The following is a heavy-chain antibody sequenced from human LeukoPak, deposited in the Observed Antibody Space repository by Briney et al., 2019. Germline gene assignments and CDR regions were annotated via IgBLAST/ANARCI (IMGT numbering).Heavy chain of an antibody. V-gene: IGHV4-59*01. CDR2: IYYSGST. CDR3: ARGDPLVEDTPVVLFDY. D-gene: IGHD5-18*01. Sequence: SETLSLTCTVSGDSISVYYWSWIRQPPGKGLEWIGYIYYSGSTNYNPSLKSRVTISVDTSKNQFSLKLSSVTAADTAVYYCARGDPLVEDTPVVLFDYWGQGTLVTVSS. J-gene: IGHJ4*02. CDR1: GDSISVYY.